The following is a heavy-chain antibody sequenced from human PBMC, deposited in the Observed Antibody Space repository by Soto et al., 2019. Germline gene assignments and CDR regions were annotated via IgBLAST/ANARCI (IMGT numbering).Heavy chain of an antibody. V-gene: IGHV3-9*01. CDR3: AKDGFAFSYDYGMEV. Sequence: EEQLVESGGTLVQPGRSLRLSCAASGFTFDDYVMHWVRQAPGKGLEWVSGINWNSGNIGYADSVKGRFTISRDNAKNSLYLQMNSLRAEDTALYYCAKDGFAFSYDYGMEVWGQGTTVTVSS. J-gene: IGHJ6*02. CDR1: GFTFDDYV. CDR2: INWNSGNI.